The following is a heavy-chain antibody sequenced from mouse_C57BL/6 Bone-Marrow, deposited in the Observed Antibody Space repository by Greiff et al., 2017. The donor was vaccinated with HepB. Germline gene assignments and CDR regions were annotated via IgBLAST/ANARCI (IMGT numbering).Heavy chain of an antibody. CDR1: GYTFTDYN. CDR2: INPNNGGT. CDR3: ARGFYYYGSSYVYAMDY. J-gene: IGHJ4*01. Sequence: DVKLQESGPELVKPGASVKIPCKASGYTFTDYNMDWVKQSHGKSLEWIGDINPNNGGTIYNQKFKGKATLTVDKSSSTAYMELRSLTSEDTAVYYCARGFYYYGSSYVYAMDYWGQGTSVTVSS. V-gene: IGHV1-18*01. D-gene: IGHD1-1*01.